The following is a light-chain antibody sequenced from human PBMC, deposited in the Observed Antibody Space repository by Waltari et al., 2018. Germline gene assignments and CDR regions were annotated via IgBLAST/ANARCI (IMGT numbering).Light chain of an antibody. J-gene: IGLJ2*01. V-gene: IGLV1-44*01. Sequence: QSVLTQPPSASGTPGHRVPSSSSGRNSNNGRTMVHWYQLLPGVAPKLLIYSDNQRPSGVPGRFSGSRSGNSASLAISGLQSEDEADYYCAAWDDSLNVIFGGGTKLTVL. CDR2: SDN. CDR3: AAWDDSLNVI. CDR1: NSNNGRTM.